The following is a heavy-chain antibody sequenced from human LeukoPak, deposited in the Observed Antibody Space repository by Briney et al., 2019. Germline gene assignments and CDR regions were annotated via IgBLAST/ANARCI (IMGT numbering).Heavy chain of an antibody. D-gene: IGHD3-10*01. V-gene: IGHV1-2*02. CDR2: INPNNGGT. CDR3: AREGINRVRGVPFDI. Sequence: ASVKVSCKASGYTFTGNYIHWVRQAPGQGLECVGWINPNNGGTYYGQKFQGRVTMTRDTSIRAAYMDLSSLISEDTAVYYCAREGINRVRGVPFDIWGQGTMVTVSS. J-gene: IGHJ3*02. CDR1: GYTFTGNY.